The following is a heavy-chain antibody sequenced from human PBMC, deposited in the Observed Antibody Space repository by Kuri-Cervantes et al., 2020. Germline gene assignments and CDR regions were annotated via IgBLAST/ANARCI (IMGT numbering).Heavy chain of an antibody. CDR1: GFTFSSYA. D-gene: IGHD6-13*01. Sequence: GSSLKISCAASGFTFSSYAMSWVRQAPGKGLEWVSAISGSGGSTCYADSVKGRFTISRDNSKNTLYLQMNSLRAEDTAVYYCAKYLNSSSWYYFDYWGQGTLVTVSS. CDR2: ISGSGGST. CDR3: AKYLNSSSWYYFDY. J-gene: IGHJ4*02. V-gene: IGHV3-23*01.